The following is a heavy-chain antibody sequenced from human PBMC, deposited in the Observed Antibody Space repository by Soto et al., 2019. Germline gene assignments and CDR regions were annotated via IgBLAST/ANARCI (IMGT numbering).Heavy chain of an antibody. D-gene: IGHD3-22*01. CDR3: ARHGTFHLYYYDSSGFHAFDI. J-gene: IGHJ3*02. V-gene: IGHV4-39*01. Sequence: SETLSLTCTVSGGSISSSSYYWGWIRQPPGKGLEWIGSIYYSGRTYYNPSLKSRVTISVDTSKNQFSLKLSSVTAADTAVYYCARHGTFHLYYYDSSGFHAFDIWGQGTMVTVSS. CDR2: IYYSGRT. CDR1: GGSISSSSYY.